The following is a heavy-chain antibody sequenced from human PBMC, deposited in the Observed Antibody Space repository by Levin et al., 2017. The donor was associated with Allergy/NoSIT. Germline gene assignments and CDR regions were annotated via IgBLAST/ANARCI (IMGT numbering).Heavy chain of an antibody. V-gene: IGHV3-11*05. Sequence: GGSLRLSCAASGFTFSDFYINWIHQTPGRGLEWISYISTTSTYTNYADSVRGRFTISRDNVKNSTYLQMNSLRDDDTAIYFCARERGVAAPFDIWGRGTRVTVSS. CDR1: GFTFSDFY. CDR2: ISTTSTYT. D-gene: IGHD2-15*01. J-gene: IGHJ2*01. CDR3: ARERGVAAPFDI.